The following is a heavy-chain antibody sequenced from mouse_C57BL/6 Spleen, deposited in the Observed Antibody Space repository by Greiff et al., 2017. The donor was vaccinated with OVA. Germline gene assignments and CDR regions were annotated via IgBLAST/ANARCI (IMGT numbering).Heavy chain of an antibody. CDR2: IYPGGGGT. Sequence: QVQLQQSGPELVKPGASVKLSCKASGYAFSSSWMNWVKQRPGKGLEWIGRIYPGGGGTNYNGKFKGKATLTADKSSSTAYMQLSSLTSEYSEVFVCATFITTVVAPHLDVWGKGTTLTVSS. CDR3: ATFITTVVAPHLDV. D-gene: IGHD1-1*01. V-gene: IGHV1-82*01. J-gene: IGHJ2*01. CDR1: GYAFSSSW.